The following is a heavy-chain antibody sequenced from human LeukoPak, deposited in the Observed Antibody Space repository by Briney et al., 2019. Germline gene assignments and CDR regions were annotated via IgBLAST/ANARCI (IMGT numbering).Heavy chain of an antibody. CDR1: GGSISPYY. CDR2: ILYSGTT. CDR3: ARVGDWNDLVY. Sequence: PSQTLSLTCTVSGGSISPYYWSWIRQTPGKGLEWIGYILYSGTTTNYNPSLKSRVTISVDTSKNQFSLKLSSVTAADTAVYYCARVGDWNDLVYWGQGTLVTVSS. V-gene: IGHV4-59*01. D-gene: IGHD1-1*01. J-gene: IGHJ4*02.